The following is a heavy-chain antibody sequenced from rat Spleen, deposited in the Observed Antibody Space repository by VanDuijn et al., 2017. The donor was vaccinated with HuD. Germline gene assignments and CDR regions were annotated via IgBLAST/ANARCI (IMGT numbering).Heavy chain of an antibody. Sequence: EVQLVESGGGLVQPGRSLKLSCVASGFTFNNYWMTWIRQAPGKGLEWVASITNTGGSTYYRDSVKGRFTISRDNARSILYLQMDSLRSEDTASYYCARRGIYYYDGYFAYWGQGTLVTVSS. CDR1: GFTFNNYW. CDR2: ITNTGGST. CDR3: ARRGIYYYDGYFAY. J-gene: IGHJ3*01. V-gene: IGHV5-31*01. D-gene: IGHD1-12*02.